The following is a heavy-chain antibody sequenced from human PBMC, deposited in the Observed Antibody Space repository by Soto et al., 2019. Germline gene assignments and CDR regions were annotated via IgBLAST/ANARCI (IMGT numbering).Heavy chain of an antibody. CDR1: GFTLSDHY. Sequence: EVQLVESGGGLVQPGGSLRLSCSVSGFTLSDHYIDWVRQAPGKGLEWVGRSRNQANGYSTIYAASVKGRFTTSGDDSKNLVYLQMESLRTEDTAVYYCVRDTYFSDSSSYTRCFDFWGQGALVTVSS. CDR2: SRNQANGYST. D-gene: IGHD3-22*01. V-gene: IGHV3-72*01. J-gene: IGHJ4*02. CDR3: VRDTYFSDSSSYTRCFDF.